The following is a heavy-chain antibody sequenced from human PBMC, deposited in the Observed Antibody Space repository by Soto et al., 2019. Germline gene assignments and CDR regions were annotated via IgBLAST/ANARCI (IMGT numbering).Heavy chain of an antibody. CDR2: MNPNSGNT. D-gene: IGHD3-10*01. CDR1: GYTFTSYD. J-gene: IGHJ4*02. V-gene: IGHV1-8*01. Sequence: QVQLVQSGAEVKKPGASVKVSCKASGYTFTSYDINWVRQATGQGLEWMGWMNPNSGNTGYAQKFQDRVIMTRNTSTSTAYIELSSLTSDHTAVYYCARVVRGVIDYWGQGTLVTVSS. CDR3: ARVVRGVIDY.